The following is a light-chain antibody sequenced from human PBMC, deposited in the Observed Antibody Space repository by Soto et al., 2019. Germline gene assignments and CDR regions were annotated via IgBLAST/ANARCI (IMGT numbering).Light chain of an antibody. CDR3: HQYDSWPPYT. CDR1: QSISIN. J-gene: IGKJ2*01. Sequence: EIVITQSPATLSVSPGERATLSCRASQSISINLAWYQQKLGQAPRLLIYGASTRATDIPARFSGSGSGTEFTLTISSLQSEDYAIYYCHQYDSWPPYTFGQGTKVDI. V-gene: IGKV3-15*01. CDR2: GAS.